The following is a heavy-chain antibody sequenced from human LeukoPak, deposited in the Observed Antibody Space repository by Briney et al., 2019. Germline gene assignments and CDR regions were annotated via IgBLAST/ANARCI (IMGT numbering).Heavy chain of an antibody. J-gene: IGHJ1*01. Sequence: RPGGSLRLSCAASGFTFSSYWMHWVRHAPGKGLVWVSRIKSDGSTRYADSVKGRFTVSRDNAKNTVSLQMNSLRAEDTGVYYCARAPSEIGGYYPEYFRHWGQGTLVIVSS. V-gene: IGHV3-74*01. D-gene: IGHD3-22*01. CDR2: IKSDGST. CDR1: GFTFSSYW. CDR3: ARAPSEIGGYYPEYFRH.